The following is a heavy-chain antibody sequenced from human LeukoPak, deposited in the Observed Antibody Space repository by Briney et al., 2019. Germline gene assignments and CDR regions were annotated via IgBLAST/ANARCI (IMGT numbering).Heavy chain of an antibody. CDR2: ISSSGSSI. D-gene: IGHD2-2*01. Sequence: GGSLRLSCAASGFTFSSFEMYWVRQAPGKGLEWVSYISSSGSSIHYADSVKGRFTISRDNAENSLYLQMNSLRAEDTAVYYCARDLLGSTVYFGCWGQGILVTVSS. CDR1: GFTFSSFE. J-gene: IGHJ4*02. V-gene: IGHV3-48*03. CDR3: ARDLLGSTVYFGC.